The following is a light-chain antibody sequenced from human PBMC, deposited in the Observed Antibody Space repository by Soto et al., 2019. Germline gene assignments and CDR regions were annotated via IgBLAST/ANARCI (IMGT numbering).Light chain of an antibody. Sequence: QLTHSPAFMCASVGHRVTISCRACQGISSYLAWYQQKPGKAPKLLIYAASTLQSGVPSRFSGSGSGTEFTLTISSLQPEDFATYYCQQLNSHRWTFGEGTKVDIK. CDR2: AAS. V-gene: IGKV1-9*01. CDR1: QGISSY. J-gene: IGKJ1*01. CDR3: QQLNSHRWT.